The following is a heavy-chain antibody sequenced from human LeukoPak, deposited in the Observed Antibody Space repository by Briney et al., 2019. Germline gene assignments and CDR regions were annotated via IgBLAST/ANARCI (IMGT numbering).Heavy chain of an antibody. D-gene: IGHD4-17*01. V-gene: IGHV3-23*01. CDR1: GFTFSDYA. CDR3: AKGTAVTTFFDS. CDR2: ITTSGGAS. Sequence: PGGSLRLSCAASGFTFSDYALNWVRQAPGKGLEWVSFITTSGGASYYADSVKGRFTVSRDNSKNTLFLQMSGLRAEDTAVYYCAKGTAVTTFFDSWGQGAPVAAAS. J-gene: IGHJ4*02.